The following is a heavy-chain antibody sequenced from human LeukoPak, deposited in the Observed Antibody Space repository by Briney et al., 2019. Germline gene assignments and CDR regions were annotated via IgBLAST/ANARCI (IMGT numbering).Heavy chain of an antibody. CDR3: ASHPATTVTTFDY. J-gene: IGHJ4*02. Sequence: GGSLRLSCAASGVTFSSYGMHWVRQAPGKGLEWVAFIRYDGSNKYYADSVKGRFTISRDNSKNTLYLQMNSMRAEDTAVYYCASHPATTVTTFDYWGQGTLVTVSS. V-gene: IGHV3-30*02. CDR1: GVTFSSYG. D-gene: IGHD4-17*01. CDR2: IRYDGSNK.